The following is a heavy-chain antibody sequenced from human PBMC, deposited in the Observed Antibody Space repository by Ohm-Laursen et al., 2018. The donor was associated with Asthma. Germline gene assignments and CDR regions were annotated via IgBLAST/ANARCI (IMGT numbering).Heavy chain of an antibody. J-gene: IGHJ4*02. CDR2: ITWNSGTT. D-gene: IGHD6-13*01. V-gene: IGHV3-9*01. Sequence: SSLRLSCAASGFMFEDYAMHWVRQAPGKGLEWVSTITWNSGTTHYADSVKGRFTISRDNAKNSLYLQMNSLRAEDTALYYCAKERAAGYYFDYWGQGTLVTVSS. CDR1: GFMFEDYA. CDR3: AKERAAGYYFDY.